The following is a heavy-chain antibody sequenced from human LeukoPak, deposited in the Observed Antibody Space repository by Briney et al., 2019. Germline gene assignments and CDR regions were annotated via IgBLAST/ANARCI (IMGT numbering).Heavy chain of an antibody. V-gene: IGHV3-23*01. J-gene: IGHJ5*02. Sequence: GGSLRLSCAASGSTFSSYAMSWVRQAPGKGLEWVSAISGSGGSTYYADSVKGRFTISRDNSKNTLYLQMNSLRAEDTAVYYCAKDLAYCSSTSCPPNYNWFDPWGQGTLVTVSS. CDR2: ISGSGGST. D-gene: IGHD2-2*01. CDR1: GSTFSSYA. CDR3: AKDLAYCSSTSCPPNYNWFDP.